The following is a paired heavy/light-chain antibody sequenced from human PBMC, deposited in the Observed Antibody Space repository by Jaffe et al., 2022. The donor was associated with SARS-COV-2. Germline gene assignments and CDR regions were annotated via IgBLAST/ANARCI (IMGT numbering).Heavy chain of an antibody. CDR3: VKTTLIGEYFYYGVEV. J-gene: IGHJ6*02. D-gene: IGHD3-16*01. CDR1: GFSFSSFG. CDR2: VSPDGHNT. Sequence: VNLVESGGGVVQPGGSLRLSCSASGFSFSSFGLHWVRQAPGKGLEHVSTVSPDGHNTYYGDPVKGRFIISRDNSENTVYLQMTNLRREDTAVYYCVKTTLIGEYFYYGVEVWGQGTTVIVSS. V-gene: IGHV3-64D*09.
Light chain of an antibody. CDR2: EVS. Sequence: DVVMTQSPLFLPVTLGQPASISCRSSQSLVHADGNTYLNWYQQRPGQSPRRLIYEVSKRESGVPDRFSGSGSGTEFTLKITRVEAEDVADYYCMQTTHWPPYTFGQGTKLEIE. CDR1: QSLVHADGNTY. V-gene: IGKV2-30*02. CDR3: MQTTHWPPYT. J-gene: IGKJ2*01.